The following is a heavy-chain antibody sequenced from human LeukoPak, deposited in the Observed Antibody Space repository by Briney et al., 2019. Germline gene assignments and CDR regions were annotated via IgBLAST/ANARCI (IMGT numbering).Heavy chain of an antibody. D-gene: IGHD5-18*01. CDR2: IIPIFGTA. CDR1: GYTFTNYY. CDR3: ARAHSRRGYSYGHGWFDP. J-gene: IGHJ5*02. Sequence: ASVKVSCKASGYTFTNYYLHWVRQAPGQGLEWMGGIIPIFGTANYAQKFQGRVTITTDESTSTAYMELSSLRSEDTAVYYCARAHSRRGYSYGHGWFDPWGQGTLVTVSS. V-gene: IGHV1-69*05.